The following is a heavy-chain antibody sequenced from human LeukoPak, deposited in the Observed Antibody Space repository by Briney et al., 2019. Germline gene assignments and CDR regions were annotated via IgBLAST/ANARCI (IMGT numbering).Heavy chain of an antibody. D-gene: IGHD3-3*01. CDR2: IYYSGST. V-gene: IGHV4-31*03. CDR1: GGSIRTGAYF. CDR3: ARGYLDFWSDDTEYNWFDP. Sequence: SETLSLTCTVSGGSIRTGAYFWSWIRQHPGKGLEWIGYIYYSGSTYYNPSLKSRVTISVDTSKNQFSLNLNSVTAADTAVYYCARGYLDFWSDDTEYNWFDPWGQGTLVAVSS. J-gene: IGHJ5*02.